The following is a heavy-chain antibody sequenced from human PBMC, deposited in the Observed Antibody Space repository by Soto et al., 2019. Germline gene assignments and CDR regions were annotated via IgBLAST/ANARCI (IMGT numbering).Heavy chain of an antibody. J-gene: IGHJ6*02. V-gene: IGHV4-59*01. D-gene: IGHD3-9*01. Sequence: SETLSLTCTVSGGSISSYYWSWIRQPPGKGLEWIGYIYYSGSTNYNPSLKSRVTISVDTSKNQFSLKLSSVTAADTAVYYCARGPGYDILTGYFPFDVWGQGTTVTVSS. CDR2: IYYSGST. CDR1: GGSISSYY. CDR3: ARGPGYDILTGYFPFDV.